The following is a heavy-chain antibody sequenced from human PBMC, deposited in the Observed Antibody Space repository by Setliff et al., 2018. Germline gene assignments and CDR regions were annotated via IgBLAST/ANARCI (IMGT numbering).Heavy chain of an antibody. CDR1: GGSFSGYY. V-gene: IGHV4-34*01. J-gene: IGHJ4*02. CDR2: INHSGST. Sequence: PPETLSLTCAGHGGSFSGYYWSWIRQPPGKGLEWIGEINHSGSTNYNPSLNSRVTISLDTSKNQFSLKLSSVTAADTAVYYCARVDNFRSGPIDYWGQGTLVTV. CDR3: ARVDNFRSGPIDY. D-gene: IGHD3-3*01.